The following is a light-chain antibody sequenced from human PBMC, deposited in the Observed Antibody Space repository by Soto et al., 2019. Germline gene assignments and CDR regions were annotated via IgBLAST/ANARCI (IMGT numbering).Light chain of an antibody. Sequence: EILMTQSPATLSVSPGERATLSCRASQSVDSNLAWYQQKPAQAPRLLIYGVSTRATGTPARFSGSGSGTEFTLTISSVQSEDFAVYYCQQYNNWLQTFGQGTKVDIK. CDR2: GVS. CDR1: QSVDSN. V-gene: IGKV3-15*01. CDR3: QQYNNWLQT. J-gene: IGKJ1*01.